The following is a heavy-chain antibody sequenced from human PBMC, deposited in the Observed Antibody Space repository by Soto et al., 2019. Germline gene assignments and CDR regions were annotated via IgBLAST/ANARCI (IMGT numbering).Heavy chain of an antibody. V-gene: IGHV3-66*01. Sequence: EVQLVESGGGLVQPGGSLRLSCAASGFTVSSNYMSWVRQAPGKGLEWVSVIYSGGSTYYADSVKGRFTISRDNSKNTLYLQMNILRAEDTAVYYCARDHPPHYGDYGVNAFDIWGQGTMVTVSS. CDR3: ARDHPPHYGDYGVNAFDI. CDR2: IYSGGST. J-gene: IGHJ3*02. D-gene: IGHD4-17*01. CDR1: GFTVSSNY.